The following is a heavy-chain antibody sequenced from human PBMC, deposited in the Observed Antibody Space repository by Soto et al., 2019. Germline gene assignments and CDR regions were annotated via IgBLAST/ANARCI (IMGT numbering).Heavy chain of an antibody. D-gene: IGHD6-19*01. Sequence: QVQLVQSGAEVKKPGASVKVSCKASGYTFTSYGISWVRQAPGQGLEWMGWISAYNGNTNYAQKLQGRVTITTDTSTSKAYMELRSLRSDDTAVYYCEREGVREWQWRLGYFDLWGRGTLVTVSS. CDR3: EREGVREWQWRLGYFDL. CDR2: ISAYNGNT. J-gene: IGHJ2*01. V-gene: IGHV1-18*01. CDR1: GYTFTSYG.